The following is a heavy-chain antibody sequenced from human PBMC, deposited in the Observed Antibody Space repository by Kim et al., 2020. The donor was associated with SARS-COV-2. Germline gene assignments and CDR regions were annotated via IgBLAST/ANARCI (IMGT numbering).Heavy chain of an antibody. V-gene: IGHV1-8*01. CDR1: GYTFTTYD. Sequence: ASVKVSCKASGYTFTTYDITWVRQATGQGLEWMGWMNPNSGDTGYAQKFQGRVTMTRDTSITTAYMELSSLRSEDTAVYYFARGLGEYSYNDFPICSYWG. D-gene: IGHD5-12*01. CDR2: MNPNSGDT. CDR3: ARGLGEYSYNDFPICSY. J-gene: IGHJ4*01.